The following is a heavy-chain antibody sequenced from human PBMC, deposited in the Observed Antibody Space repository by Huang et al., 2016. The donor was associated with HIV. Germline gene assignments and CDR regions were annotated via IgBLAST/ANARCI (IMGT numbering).Heavy chain of an antibody. J-gene: IGHJ4*02. CDR1: GFTFSSYW. CDR2: SNSDGSSS. CDR3: VRDPRIQSWLNYFDY. V-gene: IGHV3-74*01. D-gene: IGHD3-22*01. Sequence: EVQLVESGGGLVQPGGSLRLSCAASGFTFSSYWMHWVRQAPGKGLVWVSRSNSDGSSSGYADSVKGRFTISRDNANNTLYLQMNSLRAEDTAVYYCVRDPRIQSWLNYFDYWGQGTLVSVSS.